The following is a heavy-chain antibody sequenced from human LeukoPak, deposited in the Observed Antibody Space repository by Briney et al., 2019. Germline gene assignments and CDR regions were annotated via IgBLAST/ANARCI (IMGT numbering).Heavy chain of an antibody. CDR1: GYTFTGYY. J-gene: IGHJ3*02. Sequence: GASVKVSCKASGYTFTGYYMHCVRQAPGQGLEWMGWINPNSGGTNYAQKFQGRVTMTRDTSISTAYMELSRLRSDDTAVYYCASASLPVTGPYAFDIWGQGTMVTVSS. D-gene: IGHD2-15*01. CDR3: ASASLPVTGPYAFDI. V-gene: IGHV1-2*02. CDR2: INPNSGGT.